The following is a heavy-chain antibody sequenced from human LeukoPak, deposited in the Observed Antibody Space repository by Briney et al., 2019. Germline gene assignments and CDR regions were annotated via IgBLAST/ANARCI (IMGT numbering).Heavy chain of an antibody. CDR1: GGSISSNSYY. D-gene: IGHD3-3*01. CDR2: IYYSGST. J-gene: IGHJ6*03. CDR3: ARDVSGLNYYYYMDV. V-gene: IGHV4-39*07. Sequence: SETLSLTCTVSGGSISSNSYYWGWIRQPPGKGLQWIGSIYYSGSTYYNPSLKSRVTISVDTSKNQFSLKLSSVTAADTAVYYCARDVSGLNYYYYMDVWGKGTTVTISS.